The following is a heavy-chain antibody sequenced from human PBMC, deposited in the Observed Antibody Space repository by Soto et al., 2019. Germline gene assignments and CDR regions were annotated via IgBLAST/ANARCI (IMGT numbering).Heavy chain of an antibody. V-gene: IGHV3-7*05. Sequence: ESGGGLVQPGGSLRLSCAASGFTFSSYWMSWVRQAPGKGLEWVANIKQDGSEKYYVDSVKGRFTISRDNAKNSLYLQMNSLRAEDTAVYYCAREYPLRGYSYGYAVDYWGQGTLVTVSS. D-gene: IGHD5-18*01. CDR1: GFTFSSYW. J-gene: IGHJ4*02. CDR3: AREYPLRGYSYGYAVDY. CDR2: IKQDGSEK.